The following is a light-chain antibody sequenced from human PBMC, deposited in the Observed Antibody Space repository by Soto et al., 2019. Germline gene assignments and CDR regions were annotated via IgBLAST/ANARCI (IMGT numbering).Light chain of an antibody. J-gene: IGKJ2*01. Sequence: DLQMTQSPSTLSASVGDRVTITCRASQSISSWLAWYQQKPGKAPKLLIYKASSLESGAPSRFSGSGSGTEFTLTISSLQPDDFATYYCQQYYNLHTFGQGTKLEIK. V-gene: IGKV1-5*03. CDR3: QQYYNLHT. CDR1: QSISSW. CDR2: KAS.